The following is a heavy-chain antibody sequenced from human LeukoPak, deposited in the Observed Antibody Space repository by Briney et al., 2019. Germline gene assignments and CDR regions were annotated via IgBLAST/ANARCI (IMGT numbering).Heavy chain of an antibody. Sequence: SETLSLTCTVSGGSISSYYWSWIRQPPGKGLEWIGYIYYSGSTNYNPSLKSRVTISVDTSKNQFSLKLSSVTAADTAVYYCARGDLISYGSGSSLNWFDPWGQGTLVTVSS. CDR2: IYYSGST. J-gene: IGHJ5*02. CDR1: GGSISSYY. CDR3: ARGDLISYGSGSSLNWFDP. V-gene: IGHV4-59*01. D-gene: IGHD3-10*01.